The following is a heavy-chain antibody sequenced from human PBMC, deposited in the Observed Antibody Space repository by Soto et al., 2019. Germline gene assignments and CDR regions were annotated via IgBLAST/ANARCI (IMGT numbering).Heavy chain of an antibody. CDR3: VKYFRGGYDWAHV. D-gene: IGHD5-12*01. CDR1: GFTFSNYA. V-gene: IGHV3-23*01. CDR2: IRGSGGPT. Sequence: EVQLLESGGDLVQPGGSLRLSCAASGFTFSNYAMSWVRQAPGQGLEWVSLIRGSGGPTNYADSVKGRFTVSRDNSKNMLFLQMNSLRVEDTAVYYCVKYFRGGYDWAHVWGQGTVVTVSS. J-gene: IGHJ4*02.